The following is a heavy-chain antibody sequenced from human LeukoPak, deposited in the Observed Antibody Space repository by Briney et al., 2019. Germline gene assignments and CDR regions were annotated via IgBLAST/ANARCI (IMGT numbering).Heavy chain of an antibody. Sequence: SGGSLRLSCAASGFTFSSYDVSWVRQAPGKGLEWVSGILDSGGRTFYADSVRGRFTISRDNSKNTLYLQMSSLRADDTAIYYCANGLTYGDYGGYWGPGTLVTVSS. CDR2: ILDSGGRT. D-gene: IGHD4-17*01. CDR3: ANGLTYGDYGGY. V-gene: IGHV3-23*01. CDR1: GFTFSSYD. J-gene: IGHJ4*02.